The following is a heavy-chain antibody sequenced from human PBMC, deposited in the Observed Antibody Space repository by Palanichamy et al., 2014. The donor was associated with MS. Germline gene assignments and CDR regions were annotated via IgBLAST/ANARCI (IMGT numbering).Heavy chain of an antibody. J-gene: IGHJ4*02. Sequence: QVQLVESGGGVVQPGRSLRLSCAASGFTFNTYTLHWVRQAPGKGLEWVAIISYDGRNKYYADSVKGRFTISRDDSKNTLYLQMDSLRAEDTAVYYCARTYTGNYYDCFDYWGQGTLVTVSS. CDR2: ISYDGRNK. CDR3: ARTYTGNYYDCFDY. CDR1: GFTFNTYT. D-gene: IGHD1-26*01. V-gene: IGHV3-30*04.